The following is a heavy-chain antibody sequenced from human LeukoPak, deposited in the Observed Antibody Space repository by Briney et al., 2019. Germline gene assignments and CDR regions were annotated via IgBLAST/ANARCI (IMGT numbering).Heavy chain of an antibody. CDR2: INHSGST. J-gene: IGHJ4*02. V-gene: IGHV4-34*01. Sequence: SETLSLTCAVYGESFSGYYWSWIRQPPGKGLEWIGEINHSGSTNYNPSLKSRVTISVDTSKNQFSLKLSSVTAADTAVYYCATNRGPMVPFDYWGQGTLVTVSS. D-gene: IGHD3-10*01. CDR3: ATNRGPMVPFDY. CDR1: GESFSGYY.